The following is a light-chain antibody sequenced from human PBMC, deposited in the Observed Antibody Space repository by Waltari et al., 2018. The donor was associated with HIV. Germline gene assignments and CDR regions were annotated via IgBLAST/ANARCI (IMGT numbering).Light chain of an antibody. CDR3: SSYTATTTVF. CDR2: ELT. Sequence: QPALTQPASVSGSPGQSLTIPCTGTSRNIGSSTYVSWYQHHPGKAPKLLIGELTDRPSGVSSRFSASKSGNAASLTISGLLAEDEAIYYCSSYTATTTVFFGGGTRVTVL. CDR1: SRNIGSSTY. V-gene: IGLV2-14*01. J-gene: IGLJ2*01.